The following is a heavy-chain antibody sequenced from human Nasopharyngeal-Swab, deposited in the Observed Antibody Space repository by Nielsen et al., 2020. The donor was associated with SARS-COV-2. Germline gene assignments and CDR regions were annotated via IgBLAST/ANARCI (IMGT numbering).Heavy chain of an antibody. Sequence: WIRQVPGKGLEWVSYISSSDSTTYYADSVKGRFTISRDNAKNSLYLQMNSLRVEDTGVYYCARADSSGWFFSDWGRGTLVTVSS. CDR3: ARADSSGWFFSD. V-gene: IGHV3-48*03. J-gene: IGHJ4*02. D-gene: IGHD6-19*01. CDR2: ISSSDSTT.